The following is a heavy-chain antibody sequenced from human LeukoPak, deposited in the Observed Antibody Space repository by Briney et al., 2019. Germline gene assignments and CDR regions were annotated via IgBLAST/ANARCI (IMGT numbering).Heavy chain of an antibody. D-gene: IGHD5-24*01. J-gene: IGHJ5*02. CDR3: ASDPGMATAYH. V-gene: IGHV3-74*01. Sequence: PGRSLRLSCAASGFTFSMYWMHWVRHAPGKGLVWVSRINSDGISTNYADSVKDRFTISRDNAKNTLYLQMNSLRAEDTAVYFCASDPGMATAYHWGQGTLVTVSS. CDR2: INSDGIST. CDR1: GFTFSMYW.